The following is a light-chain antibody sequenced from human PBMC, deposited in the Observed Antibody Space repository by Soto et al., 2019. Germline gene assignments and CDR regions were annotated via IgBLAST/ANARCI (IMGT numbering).Light chain of an antibody. Sequence: QSALTQPPSASGSAGQSVTISCTGTSSDVGGYDYVSWYQQHPGKAPKLMIYEVTIRPSGVSDRFSGSKSGNTASLTVSGLQXEDEADYYCSSYTGGNPSYVFGTGTKV. CDR1: SSDVGGYDY. CDR3: SSYTGGNPSYV. V-gene: IGLV2-8*01. J-gene: IGLJ1*01. CDR2: EVT.